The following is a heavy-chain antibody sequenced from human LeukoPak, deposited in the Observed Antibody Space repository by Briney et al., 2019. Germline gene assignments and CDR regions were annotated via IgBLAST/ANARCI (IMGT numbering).Heavy chain of an antibody. CDR1: GFSLINCD. D-gene: IGHD5-24*01. CDR2: THYDGSEK. V-gene: IGHV3-30*02. CDR3: ARNRVGFYYADAFDM. Sequence: GGSLRLSCAPSGFSLINCDMHWVRQTPGKGLEWVAFTHYDGSEKYYADSLKGRFTISRDNSKNTLYLQMNSLRGEDTAVYYCARNRVGFYYADAFDMWGQGTMVTVSS. J-gene: IGHJ3*02.